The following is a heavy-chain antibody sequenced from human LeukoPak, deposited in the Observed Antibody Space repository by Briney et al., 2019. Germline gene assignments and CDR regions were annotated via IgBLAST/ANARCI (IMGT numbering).Heavy chain of an antibody. CDR3: ARGPIQLWIHNAMDV. J-gene: IGHJ6*02. D-gene: IGHD5-18*01. V-gene: IGHV3-49*04. CDR2: IRSKAYRGTT. Sequence: PGGSLRLSCTGSGFTFGDHAMRWVRQAPGKGLEWVGFIRSKAYRGTTEYAASVKGRFSISRDDSASIAYLQMNSLKTEDTAVYYCARGPIQLWIHNAMDVWGQGTTVTVSS. CDR1: GFTFGDHA.